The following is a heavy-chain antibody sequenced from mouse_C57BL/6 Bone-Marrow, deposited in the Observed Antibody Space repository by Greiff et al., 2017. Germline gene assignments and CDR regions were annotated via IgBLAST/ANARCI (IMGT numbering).Heavy chain of an antibody. D-gene: IGHD2-4*01. Sequence: EVNVVESGEGLVKPGGSLKLSCAASGFTFSSYAMSWVRQTPEKRLEWVAYISSGGDYIYYADTVKGRFTISRDNARNTLYLQMSSLKSEDTAMYYCTRVGYYDYYFDYWGQGTTLTVSS. V-gene: IGHV5-9-1*02. CDR2: ISSGGDYI. J-gene: IGHJ2*01. CDR3: TRVGYYDYYFDY. CDR1: GFTFSSYA.